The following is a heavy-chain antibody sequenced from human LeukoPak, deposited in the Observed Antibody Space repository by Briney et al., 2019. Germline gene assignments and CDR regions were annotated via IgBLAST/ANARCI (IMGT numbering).Heavy chain of an antibody. CDR1: GFTFSSYG. D-gene: IGHD3-3*01. V-gene: IGHV3-30*03. Sequence: PGGSLRLSCAASGFTFSSYGMHWVRQAPGKGLEWVAVISYDGSNKYYADSVKGRFTISRDNSKNTLYLQMNSLRAEDTAVYYCARADAIFGVVRPFDHWGQGTLVTVSS. CDR3: ARADAIFGVVRPFDH. CDR2: ISYDGSNK. J-gene: IGHJ4*02.